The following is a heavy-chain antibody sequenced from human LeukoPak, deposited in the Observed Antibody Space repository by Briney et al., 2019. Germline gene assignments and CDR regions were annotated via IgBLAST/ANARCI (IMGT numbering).Heavy chain of an antibody. CDR1: GFIFSTYA. CDR2: ISYDGSKI. J-gene: IGHJ4*02. CDR3: AGGPATVTFDY. V-gene: IGHV3-30*04. Sequence: PGGSLRLSCAASGFIFSTYAMQWVRQAPGKGLEWLAVISYDGSKIYYADSVKGRFTISRDNFEKTLDLQINSLTVEDTAVYYCAGGPATVTFDYWGQGTLVTVSS. D-gene: IGHD5-12*01.